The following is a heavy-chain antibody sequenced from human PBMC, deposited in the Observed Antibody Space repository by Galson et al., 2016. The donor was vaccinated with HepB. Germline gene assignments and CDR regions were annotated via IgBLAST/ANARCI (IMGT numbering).Heavy chain of an antibody. D-gene: IGHD3-22*01. J-gene: IGHJ4*02. CDR1: GLSFSDYY. V-gene: IGHV3-11*01. CDR3: ATSRAVRRGYVGAFDS. CDR2: ISRSGDMM. Sequence: SLRLSCAASGLSFSDYYMSWIRQAPGKGLEWVAYISRSGDMMYYADSVKGRFTISRDNARTSLYLQMSSLRADDTALHYCATSRAVRRGYVGAFDSWGQGTVVTVSS.